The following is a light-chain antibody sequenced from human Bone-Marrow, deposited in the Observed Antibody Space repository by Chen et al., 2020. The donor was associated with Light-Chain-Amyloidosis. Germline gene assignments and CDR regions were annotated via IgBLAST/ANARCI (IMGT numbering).Light chain of an antibody. CDR3: QSADSSGTYEVI. J-gene: IGLJ2*01. CDR1: DLPTKY. Sequence: SYELTQPPSVSVSPGQTARITCSGDDLPTKYAYWYQQKPGQAPVLVIHRDTERPSGISERFSGSISGTTGTLTNSGVQAEDEADYHCQSADSSGTYEVIFGGGTKLTVL. V-gene: IGLV3-25*03. CDR2: RDT.